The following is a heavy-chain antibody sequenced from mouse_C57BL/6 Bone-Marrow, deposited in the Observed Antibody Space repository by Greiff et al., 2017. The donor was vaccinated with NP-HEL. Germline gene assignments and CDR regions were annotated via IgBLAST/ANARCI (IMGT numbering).Heavy chain of an antibody. V-gene: IGHV2-5*01. CDR3: AKDMTTGVAHYARDS. J-gene: IGHJ4*01. CDR2: IWRGGST. Sequence: QVQLKESGPGLVQPSQSLSITCTVSGSSLTSYGVHWVRQSPGKGLEWLGVIWRGGSTDYNAAFMSGLSITKDNSKSQVFFKMNSLQADDTAIYYCAKDMTTGVAHYARDSWGQGTSVTVSS. CDR1: GSSLTSYG. D-gene: IGHD1-1*01.